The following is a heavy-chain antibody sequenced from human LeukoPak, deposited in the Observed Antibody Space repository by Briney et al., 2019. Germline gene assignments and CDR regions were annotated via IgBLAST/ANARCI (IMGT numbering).Heavy chain of an antibody. J-gene: IGHJ5*01. D-gene: IGHD3-22*01. CDR1: GFTFSIYA. Sequence: GGSLRLSCAAPGFTFSIYAMSWVRQAPGEGLEWVSPISGSGGSTYYADSVRGRFTISRDNTKHTLYMQTNSVRAEDTAVYYCEKDWAPYCYDSSGYYDSWGQGTLVTVSS. V-gene: IGHV3-23*01. CDR3: EKDWAPYCYDSSGYYDS. CDR2: ISGSGGST.